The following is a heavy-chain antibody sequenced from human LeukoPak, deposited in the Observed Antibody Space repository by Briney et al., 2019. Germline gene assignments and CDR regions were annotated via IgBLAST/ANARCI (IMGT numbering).Heavy chain of an antibody. CDR1: VFTVSSNY. V-gene: IGHV3-66*02. CDR2: IYSGGST. CDR3: ASKTGYSSGWAAPF. J-gene: IGHJ4*02. D-gene: IGHD6-19*01. Sequence: GGSLRLSCAASVFTVSSNYMSWVRQAPGKGLEWVSVIYSGGSTYYADSVKGRFTISRDNSKNTLYLQMNSLRAEDTAVYYCASKTGYSSGWAAPFWGQGTLVTVSS.